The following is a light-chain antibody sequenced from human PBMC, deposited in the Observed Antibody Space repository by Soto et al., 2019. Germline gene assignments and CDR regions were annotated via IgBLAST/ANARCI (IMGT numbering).Light chain of an antibody. J-gene: IGKJ2*01. CDR1: QSVSST. V-gene: IGKV3-15*01. CDR2: GAS. CDR3: HQYNNWPPKYT. Sequence: EIVMTQSPATLSVSPGERATLSCRASQSVSSTLACSQPKPGHSPRPLIYGASPRATGSPARVSGSASGTEVSLTICSVQSEDFAVYYCHQYNNWPPKYTFGQGTKLESK.